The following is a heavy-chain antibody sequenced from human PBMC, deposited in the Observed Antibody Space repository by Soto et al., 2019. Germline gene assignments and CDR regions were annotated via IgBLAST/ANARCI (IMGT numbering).Heavy chain of an antibody. CDR2: ISGSGGST. CDR1: GFTFSSYA. D-gene: IGHD3-10*01. V-gene: IGHV3-23*01. Sequence: VQLLESGGGLVQPGGSLRLSCAASGFTFSSYAMSWVRQAPGKGLEWVSAISGSGGSTYYADSVKGRFTISRDNSKNTLYLQMNSLRAEDTAVYYCANTMVRGIGFDYWGQGTLVTVSS. CDR3: ANTMVRGIGFDY. J-gene: IGHJ4*02.